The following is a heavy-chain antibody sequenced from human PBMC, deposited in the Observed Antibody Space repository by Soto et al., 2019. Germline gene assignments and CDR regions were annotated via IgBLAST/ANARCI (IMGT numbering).Heavy chain of an antibody. CDR2: INPKSGGT. J-gene: IGHJ4*02. CDR1: GYTFTVYY. CDR3: ARDLAKGGGSAGFDS. Sequence: ASVKGSCEASGYTFTVYYIHWVRQAPGQGLEWMGWINPKSGGTMYPQKFQGRVTMTWDTSISTAYMALTRLRSDDTAEYYCARDLAKGGGSAGFDSWGQGTLVTVSS. D-gene: IGHD1-26*01. V-gene: IGHV1-2*02.